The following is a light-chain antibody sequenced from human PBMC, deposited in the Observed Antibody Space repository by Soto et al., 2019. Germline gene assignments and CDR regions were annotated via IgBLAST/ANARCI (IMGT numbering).Light chain of an antibody. V-gene: IGKV1-33*01. J-gene: IGKJ3*01. CDR3: PQYDNLPFT. Sequence: DIQMTQSPSSLSASVGDRVTITCQARQDISNYLNWYQQKPGKAPKLLIYDASNLETGVPSRFSGSGSGTDFTFTIICLQTPDIATYDCPQYDNLPFTFGPGTKVDIK. CDR1: QDISNY. CDR2: DAS.